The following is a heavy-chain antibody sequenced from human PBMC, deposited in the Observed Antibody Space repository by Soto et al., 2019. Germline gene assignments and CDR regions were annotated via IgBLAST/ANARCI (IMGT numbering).Heavy chain of an antibody. CDR2: IIPILGIA. V-gene: IGHV1-69*02. CDR1: GGTFSSYT. CDR3: ARGGIAAAGTGGDY. D-gene: IGHD6-13*01. Sequence: QVQLVQSGAEVKKPGSSVKVSCKASGGTFSSYTISWVRQAPGQGLEWMGRIIPILGIANYAQKFQGRVTITADKSTSTAYMERSSLRSEDTAVYCCARGGIAAAGTGGDYWGQGTLVTVSS. J-gene: IGHJ4*02.